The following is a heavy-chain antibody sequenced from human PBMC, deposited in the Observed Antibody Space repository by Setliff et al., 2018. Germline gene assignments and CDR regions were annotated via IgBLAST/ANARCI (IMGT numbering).Heavy chain of an antibody. CDR1: GYSFTTYW. J-gene: IGHJ4*02. CDR3: GRAQRHLNNTNYYGTYYFDY. V-gene: IGHV5-51*01. Sequence: PGESLKISCQGSGYSFTTYWIGWVRQMPGKGLEWMGIIYPGDSDARYSPSFQGQVTISAXXAXTXXXXXXXXXXXXXXXXXYCGRAQRHLNNTNYYGTYYFDYWGQGTLVTVSS. CDR2: IYPGDSDA. D-gene: IGHD3-10*01.